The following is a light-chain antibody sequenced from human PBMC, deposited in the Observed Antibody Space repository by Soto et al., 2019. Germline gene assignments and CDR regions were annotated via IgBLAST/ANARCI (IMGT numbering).Light chain of an antibody. Sequence: EIVLTQSPGTLSLSPGERVTLFCWSSRSIAISYIAAYQQKPGQPPRLLLYRTFNRATGIPDRFSGSGSGTDFTLTISRLEPEDFAVYFCQQFSSSPLTFGGGTKVDI. V-gene: IGKV3-20*01. CDR1: RSIAISY. CDR3: QQFSSSPLT. J-gene: IGKJ4*01. CDR2: RTF.